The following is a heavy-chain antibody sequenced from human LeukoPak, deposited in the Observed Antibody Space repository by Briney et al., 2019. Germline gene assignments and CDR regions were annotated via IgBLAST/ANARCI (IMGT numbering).Heavy chain of an antibody. CDR2: INHSGST. CDR1: GGSFSGYY. Sequence: SETLSLTCAVYGGSFSGYYWSWIRQPPGKGLEWIGEINHSGSTNYNPSLKSRVTISVDTSKNQFSLKLSSVTAADTAVYYCARRSDGSGYYGPYNWFDPWGQGTLVTVSS. D-gene: IGHD3-22*01. J-gene: IGHJ5*02. CDR3: ARRSDGSGYYGPYNWFDP. V-gene: IGHV4-34*01.